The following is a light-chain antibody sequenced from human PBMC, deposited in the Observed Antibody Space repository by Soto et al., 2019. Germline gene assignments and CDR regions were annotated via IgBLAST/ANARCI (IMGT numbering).Light chain of an antibody. CDR3: QQDNNWPPLT. Sequence: EIVMTQSPATLSVSPGERATLSCRASQSVSGSLAWYQQKPGQAPRLLIYGASTRATGIPARFSGSGSGTEFTLTISSLQSEDFAVYYCQQDNNWPPLTFGGGTKVEIK. J-gene: IGKJ4*01. CDR1: QSVSGS. V-gene: IGKV3-15*01. CDR2: GAS.